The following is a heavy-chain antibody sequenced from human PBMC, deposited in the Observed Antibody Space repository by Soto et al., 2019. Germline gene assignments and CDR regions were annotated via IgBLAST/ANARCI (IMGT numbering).Heavy chain of an antibody. V-gene: IGHV4-4*02. CDR2: ISHSGIT. Sequence: PSETLSLTCAVSGGSITSANWWTWVRQPPGGGLEWIGEISHSGITNYKASLKSRVTMSVDKTKNDVSLKLTSVTAADTAVYYCARVLRGWFDPWGQGTPVMVSS. CDR1: GGSITSANW. J-gene: IGHJ5*02. CDR3: ARVLRGWFDP.